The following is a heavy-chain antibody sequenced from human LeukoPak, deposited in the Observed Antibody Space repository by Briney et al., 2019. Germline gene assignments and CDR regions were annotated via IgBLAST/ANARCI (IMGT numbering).Heavy chain of an antibody. V-gene: IGHV3-23*01. J-gene: IGHJ3*02. CDR1: GFTFRNCA. CDR3: AKDLQVAYDSSGYYFVTFAFDI. CDR2: ISGKGETT. D-gene: IGHD3-22*01. Sequence: PGGSLRLSCAASGFTFRNCALTWVRQAPGKGLEWVSLISGKGETTYYADSVKGRFTISRDNSKNTLYLQMNSLRAEDTAVYYCAKDLQVAYDSSGYYFVTFAFDIWGQGTMVTVSS.